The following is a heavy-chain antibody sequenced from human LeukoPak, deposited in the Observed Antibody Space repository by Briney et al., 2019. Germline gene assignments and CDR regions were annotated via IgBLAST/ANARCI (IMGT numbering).Heavy chain of an antibody. Sequence: ASVKVSCKASGYTFTSYYMHWVRQAPGQGLEWVGIINPSGGSTSYAQKFQGRVTMTRDMSTSTVYMELSSLRSEDTAVYYCARDPSDWGARIGPFDPWGQGTLVTVSS. D-gene: IGHD7-27*01. CDR2: INPSGGST. J-gene: IGHJ5*02. CDR1: GYTFTSYY. CDR3: ARDPSDWGARIGPFDP. V-gene: IGHV1-46*01.